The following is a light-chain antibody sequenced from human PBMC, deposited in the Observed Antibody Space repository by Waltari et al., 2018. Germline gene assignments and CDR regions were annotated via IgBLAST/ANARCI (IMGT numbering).Light chain of an antibody. CDR1: QSVSSNS. CDR3: QQYGSSPRT. V-gene: IGKV3-20*01. Sequence: EIVLTQSPGTLSLSPGEIATLSCRASQSVSSNSLAWYQQKPGQAPRLLIYAASSRATGIPDRFSGSGSGTDFTLTISRLEPEDFAVYYCQQYGSSPRTFGPGTKVDVK. J-gene: IGKJ3*01. CDR2: AAS.